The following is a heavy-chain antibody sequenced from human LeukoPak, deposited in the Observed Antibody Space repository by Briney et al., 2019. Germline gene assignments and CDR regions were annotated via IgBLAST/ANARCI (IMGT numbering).Heavy chain of an antibody. D-gene: IGHD2-2*01. CDR1: GYTFTGYY. Sequence: ASVKVSCKASGYTFTGYYMHWVRQAPGQGLEWMGWINPNSGGTNYAQKFQGRVTMTRDTSISTAYMELSRLRSDDTAVYYCASHIIGYCSSTSCYELDYWGQGTLATVSS. CDR2: INPNSGGT. J-gene: IGHJ4*02. CDR3: ASHIIGYCSSTSCYELDY. V-gene: IGHV1-2*02.